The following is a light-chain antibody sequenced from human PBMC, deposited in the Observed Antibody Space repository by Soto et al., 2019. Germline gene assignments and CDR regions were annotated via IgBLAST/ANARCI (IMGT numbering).Light chain of an antibody. V-gene: IGKV1-5*01. J-gene: IGKJ1*01. CDR3: QQYNSYSRT. CDR2: DAS. Sequence: DIQMTQSPSTLSASVGDKVTITCRASQSISSWLAWYQQKPGKAPKLLIFDASSLESGVPPRFSGSGSGTEFTLTTSSLQPDDVAIYYCQQYNSYSRTFGQGTKVEIK. CDR1: QSISSW.